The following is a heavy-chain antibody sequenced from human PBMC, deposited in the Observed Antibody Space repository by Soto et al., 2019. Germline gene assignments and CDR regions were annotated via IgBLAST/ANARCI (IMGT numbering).Heavy chain of an antibody. Sequence: SVKVSCKASGGTFSSYAISWVRQAPGQGLEWMGGIIPIFGTANYAQKFQGRVTITADESTSTAYMELSSLRSEDTAVYYCARVPDYSNPYYYYYGMDVWGQGTTVTVSS. D-gene: IGHD4-4*01. CDR1: GGTFSSYA. CDR2: IIPIFGTA. J-gene: IGHJ6*02. CDR3: ARVPDYSNPYYYYYGMDV. V-gene: IGHV1-69*13.